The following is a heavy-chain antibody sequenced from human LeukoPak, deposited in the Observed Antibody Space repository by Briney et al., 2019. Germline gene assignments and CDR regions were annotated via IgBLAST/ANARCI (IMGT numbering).Heavy chain of an antibody. Sequence: PSETLSLTCTVSGGSISSSSYYWGWIRQPPGKGLEWIGSIHYSGSTYYNPSLKSRVTISVDTSKNQFSLKLSSVTAADTAVYYCATQGVSWNDWGLDYWGQGTLVTVSS. J-gene: IGHJ4*02. CDR1: GGSISSSSYY. CDR3: ATQGVSWNDWGLDY. V-gene: IGHV4-39*01. D-gene: IGHD1-1*01. CDR2: IHYSGST.